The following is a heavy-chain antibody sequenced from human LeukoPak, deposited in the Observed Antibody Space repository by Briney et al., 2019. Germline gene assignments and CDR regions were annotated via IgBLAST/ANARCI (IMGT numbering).Heavy chain of an antibody. J-gene: IGHJ6*02. CDR2: IAYDGSNK. CDR1: GFIFDTYG. D-gene: IGHD1-1*01. CDR3: AKEKAIATINYGLDV. Sequence: AGGSLRLSCAASGFIFDTYGMLWVRQAPGKGLEWVAVIAYDGSNKVYADSVKGRFTISRDNSKNTLYLQMNSLRGEDTAAYYCAKEKAIATINYGLDVWGQGTTVTVSS. V-gene: IGHV3-30*18.